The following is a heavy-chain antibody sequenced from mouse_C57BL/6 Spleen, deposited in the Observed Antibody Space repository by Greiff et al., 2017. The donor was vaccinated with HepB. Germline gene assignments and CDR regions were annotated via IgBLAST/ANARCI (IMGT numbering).Heavy chain of an antibody. V-gene: IGHV1-55*01. J-gene: IGHJ4*01. Sequence: VQLQQPGAELVKPGASVKMSCKASGYTFTSYWITWVKQRPGQGLEWIGDIYPGSGSTNYNEKFKSKATLTVDTSSSAAYMQLSSLTSEDSAVYYCARKGTTVVAKGAMDYWGQGTSVTVSS. CDR3: ARKGTTVVAKGAMDY. CDR1: GYTFTSYW. D-gene: IGHD1-1*01. CDR2: IYPGSGST.